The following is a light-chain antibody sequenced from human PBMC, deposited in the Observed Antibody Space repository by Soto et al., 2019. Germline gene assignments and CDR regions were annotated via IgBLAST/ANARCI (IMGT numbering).Light chain of an antibody. V-gene: IGLV2-23*02. CDR3: CSYGGSRAV. J-gene: IGLJ7*01. Sequence: QSALTQPASVSGSPGQSITISCTGTSSDVGSQNLVSWYQQHPGQAPKLMIYEVSKRPLGVSARFSASKSGNTASLTISGLQAEDEADYYCCSYGGSRAVFGGGTQLTVL. CDR2: EVS. CDR1: SSDVGSQNL.